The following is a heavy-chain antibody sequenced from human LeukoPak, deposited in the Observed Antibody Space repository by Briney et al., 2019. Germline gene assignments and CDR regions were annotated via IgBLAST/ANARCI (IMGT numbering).Heavy chain of an antibody. J-gene: IGHJ3*02. CDR3: AKGRGSWQSDAFDI. Sequence: PGGALRLSCAASAFIFSGYAMSWVRQAPGKGLEWVSTISGIGDSSNNSDAVKGGFNISRNNSKNTMYLQMNSLRVEDTAVYYCAKGRGSWQSDAFDIWGQGTMVTVSS. CDR2: ISGIGDSS. CDR1: AFIFSGYA. V-gene: IGHV3-23*01. D-gene: IGHD1-26*01.